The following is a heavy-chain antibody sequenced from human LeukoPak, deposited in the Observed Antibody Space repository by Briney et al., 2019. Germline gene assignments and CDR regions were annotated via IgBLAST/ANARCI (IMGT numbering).Heavy chain of an antibody. CDR3: AKSGGCSSTSCYYEPKAYYYYGMDV. CDR1: GFTFSSYA. Sequence: GSPRLSCAASGFTFSSYAMNWVRQGPGEGVELVSAISGSGGSTYWADSVKGRFTISRDNSKNTLYLQMNSLRAEDTAVYYCAKSGGCSSTSCYYEPKAYYYYGMDVWGQGTTVTVSS. D-gene: IGHD2-2*01. J-gene: IGHJ6*02. V-gene: IGHV3-23*01. CDR2: ISGSGGST.